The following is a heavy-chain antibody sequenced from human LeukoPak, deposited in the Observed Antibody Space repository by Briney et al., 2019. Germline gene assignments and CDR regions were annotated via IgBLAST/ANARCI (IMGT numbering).Heavy chain of an antibody. J-gene: IGHJ4*02. CDR2: IYSAGNT. CDR3: ARRAGAYSHPYDY. D-gene: IGHD4/OR15-4a*01. Sequence: GVLRLSCAASGFTVSSNSMSWVRQAPGKGLEWVSFIYSAGNTHYSDSVKGRFTISIDNSKNTLYLQMNSPRAEDTAVYYCARRAGAYSHPYDYWGQGTLVTVSS. V-gene: IGHV3-53*01. CDR1: GFTVSSNS.